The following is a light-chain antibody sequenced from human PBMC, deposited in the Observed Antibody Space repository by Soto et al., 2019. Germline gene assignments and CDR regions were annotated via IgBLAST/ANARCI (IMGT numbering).Light chain of an antibody. V-gene: IGKV3-20*01. Sequence: EIVLTQSPGTLSLSPGERATLSCRASQSVSSDSLVWYQQKPGQAPSLVMYGAFSRPTGIPDRFSGSGSGPDFTLTISRLEPEDFAVYYCQYYGGSSRTFGQGTKVVIK. CDR2: GAF. CDR1: QSVSSDS. J-gene: IGKJ1*01. CDR3: QYYGGSSRT.